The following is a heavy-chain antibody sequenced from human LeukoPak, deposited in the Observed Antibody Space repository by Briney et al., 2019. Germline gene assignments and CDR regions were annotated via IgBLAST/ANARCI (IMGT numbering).Heavy chain of an antibody. D-gene: IGHD3-9*01. CDR1: GGSFSGYY. J-gene: IGHJ4*02. Sequence: KTSETLSPTCAVYGGSFSGYYWSWIRQPPGKGLEWIGEINHSGSTNYNPSLKSRVTISVDTSKNQFSLKLSSVTAADTAVCYCARGRFDYTFDYWGQGTLVTVSS. CDR2: INHSGST. CDR3: ARGRFDYTFDY. V-gene: IGHV4-34*01.